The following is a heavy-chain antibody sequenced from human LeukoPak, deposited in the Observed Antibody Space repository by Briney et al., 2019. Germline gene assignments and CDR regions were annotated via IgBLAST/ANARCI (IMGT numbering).Heavy chain of an antibody. CDR2: INPNSGGT. CDR1: GYTFTGYY. CDR3: AREDRRIQLWPSLGY. D-gene: IGHD5-18*01. J-gene: IGHJ4*02. Sequence: ASVKVSCKASGYTFTGYYMHWVRQAPGQGLEWMGWINPNSGGTNYAQKFQGRVTMTRDRSISTAYMELSRLRSDDTAVYYCAREDRRIQLWPSLGYWGQGTLVTVSS. V-gene: IGHV1-2*02.